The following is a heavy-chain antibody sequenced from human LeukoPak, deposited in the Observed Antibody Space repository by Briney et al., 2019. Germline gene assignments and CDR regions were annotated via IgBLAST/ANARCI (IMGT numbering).Heavy chain of an antibody. CDR2: IDPYETPTTT. CDR3: VKDHTGKEDK. Sequence: GGSLRLSCAASGFTFGSFWMHWVRQVPGKGLVWVSRIDPYETPTTTTYADSVRGRFTISRDDAKNTLYLQMNSLRVEDTGVYYCVKDHTGKEDKWGQGTLDTVSS. V-gene: IGHV3-74*03. J-gene: IGHJ4*02. D-gene: IGHD1-1*01. CDR1: GFTFGSFW.